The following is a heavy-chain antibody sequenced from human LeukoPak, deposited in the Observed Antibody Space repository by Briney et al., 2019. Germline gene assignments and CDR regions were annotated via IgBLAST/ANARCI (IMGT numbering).Heavy chain of an antibody. D-gene: IGHD3-3*01. CDR2: INPNSGGT. CDR1: GYTFTGYY. CDR3: ARDQITPFWSGYHNFDY. J-gene: IGHJ4*02. Sequence: ASVKVSCKASGYTFTGYYMHWVRQAPGQGLEWMGWINPNSGGTNYAQKFQGRVTMTRDTSISTAHMELSRLRSDDTAVYYCARDQITPFWSGYHNFDYWGQGTLVTVSS. V-gene: IGHV1-2*02.